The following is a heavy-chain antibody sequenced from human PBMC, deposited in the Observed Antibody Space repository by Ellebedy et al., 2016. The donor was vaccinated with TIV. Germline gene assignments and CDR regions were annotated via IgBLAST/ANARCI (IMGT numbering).Heavy chain of an antibody. V-gene: IGHV3-48*02. J-gene: IGHJ4*02. CDR2: ISGDSGTI. CDR3: ARGYLENSFDY. Sequence: GESLKISXAASGLVFNKYSMDWVRQAPGKGLEWVSFISGDSGTIYYADSVQGRFTISRDNAKNSLYLQMNNLRDEDTAVYYCARGYLENSFDYWGQGTLITVSS. CDR1: GLVFNKYS. D-gene: IGHD1-26*01.